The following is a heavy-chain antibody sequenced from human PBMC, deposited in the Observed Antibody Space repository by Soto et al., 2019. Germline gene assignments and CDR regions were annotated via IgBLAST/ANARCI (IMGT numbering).Heavy chain of an antibody. V-gene: IGHV4-30-4*01. D-gene: IGHD3-10*01. Sequence: QVQLQESGPGLVKPSQTLSLTCTVSGGSISSGDYYWSWIRQPPGKGLEWIGYIYYSGSTYYNPSLKCRVTISVDTSKNQFALKLISMTAAYTAVYYCAWGFRGVFRYYGMDVWGQGTTGTVSS. J-gene: IGHJ6*02. CDR1: GGSISSGDYY. CDR2: IYYSGST. CDR3: AWGFRGVFRYYGMDV.